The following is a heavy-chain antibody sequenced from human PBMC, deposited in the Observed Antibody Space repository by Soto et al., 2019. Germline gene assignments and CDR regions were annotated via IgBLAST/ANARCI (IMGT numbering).Heavy chain of an antibody. Sequence: EVQLVESGGGLIQPGGSLRLSCAASGFAVSGKYMTWVRQAPGKGLEWVSVIYGGGTTYYADSVKGRFTISRDTSKNTLYLQMNSLRAEDTAVYYCVQTTGWPGFDFWGQGTRVTVSS. V-gene: IGHV3-53*01. J-gene: IGHJ4*02. CDR2: IYGGGTT. CDR3: VQTTGWPGFDF. D-gene: IGHD6-19*01. CDR1: GFAVSGKY.